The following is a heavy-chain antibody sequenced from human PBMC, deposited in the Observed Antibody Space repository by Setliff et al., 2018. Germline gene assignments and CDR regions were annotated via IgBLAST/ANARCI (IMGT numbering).Heavy chain of an antibody. D-gene: IGHD3-22*01. Sequence: SETLSLTCTVSGGSISSGDYYWSWIRQPPGKGLEWIAYIYHSGSTYYNPSLKSRVSISVDTSKNQFSLKLSSVTAADTAVYYCARESRYYYDNLGTLDYWGQGTLVTVSS. CDR1: GGSISSGDYY. CDR3: ARESRYYYDNLGTLDY. CDR2: IYHSGST. V-gene: IGHV4-30-4*08. J-gene: IGHJ4*02.